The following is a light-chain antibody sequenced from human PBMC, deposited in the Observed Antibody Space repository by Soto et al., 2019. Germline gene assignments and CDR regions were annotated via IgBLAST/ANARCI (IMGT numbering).Light chain of an antibody. Sequence: EIVLTQSPGTLSLSPGERSTLSFMASQSVSSSYLAWHQQKPGQAPRLLIYGASSRATGIPDRFTGSGSGTDFTLTISRLEPEDFAVYYCQQYGSTPTFGQGTKVDIK. J-gene: IGKJ1*01. CDR2: GAS. CDR3: QQYGSTPT. CDR1: QSVSSSY. V-gene: IGKV3-20*01.